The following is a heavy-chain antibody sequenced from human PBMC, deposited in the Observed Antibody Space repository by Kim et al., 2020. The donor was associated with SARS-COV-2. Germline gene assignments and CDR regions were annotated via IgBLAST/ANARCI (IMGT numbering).Heavy chain of an antibody. CDR1: GFTFSSYW. CDR3: ARDWGYSGSGSYYSPWYYGMDV. J-gene: IGHJ6*02. V-gene: IGHV3-74*01. CDR2: INSDGSST. D-gene: IGHD3-10*01. Sequence: GGSLRLSCAASGFTFSSYWMHWVRQAPGKGLVWVSRINSDGSSTSYADSVKGRFTISRDNAKNTLYLQMNSLRAEDTAVYYCARDWGYSGSGSYYSPWYYGMDVWGQGTTVTVSS.